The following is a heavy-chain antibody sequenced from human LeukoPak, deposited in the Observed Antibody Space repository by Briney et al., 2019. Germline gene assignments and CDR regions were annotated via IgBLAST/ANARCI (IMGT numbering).Heavy chain of an antibody. Sequence: SGGSLRLSCAASGFTVSSNYMSWVRQAPGEGLEWVSVIYSGGSTYYADSVKGRFTISRDNSKNTLYLQMNSLRAEDTAVYYCARVRYSGYVLPYYFDYWSQGTLVTVSS. V-gene: IGHV3-66*01. CDR1: GFTVSSNY. CDR3: ARVRYSGYVLPYYFDY. D-gene: IGHD5-12*01. J-gene: IGHJ4*02. CDR2: IYSGGST.